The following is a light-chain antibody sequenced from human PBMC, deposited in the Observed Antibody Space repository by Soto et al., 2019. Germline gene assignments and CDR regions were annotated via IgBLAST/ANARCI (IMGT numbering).Light chain of an antibody. CDR1: QSISPY. Sequence: DIQMTQSPSSLSASVGDRVTITCRASQSISPYLNWYQQKPGKAPNLLIYSASILESGVPSRFSGSGSGTDFTLTISRLEPEDFAVYYCHQYESSLWTFGQGTKV. J-gene: IGKJ1*01. CDR2: SAS. V-gene: IGKV1-39*01. CDR3: HQYESSLWT.